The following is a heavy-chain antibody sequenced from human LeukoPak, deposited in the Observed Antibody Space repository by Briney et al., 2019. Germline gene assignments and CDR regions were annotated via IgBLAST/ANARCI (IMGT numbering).Heavy chain of an antibody. CDR3: ARVMRYSSMDV. J-gene: IGHJ6*04. Sequence: GGSLRLSCVPSGITFSNSALSWVRQAPGKGLVWVSRINTDGSSTSYADSVKGRFTISRDNAKNTLYLQMNSLRAEDTAVYYCARVMRYSSMDVWGKGTTVTVSS. V-gene: IGHV3-74*01. CDR1: GITFSNSA. D-gene: IGHD5-18*01. CDR2: INTDGSST.